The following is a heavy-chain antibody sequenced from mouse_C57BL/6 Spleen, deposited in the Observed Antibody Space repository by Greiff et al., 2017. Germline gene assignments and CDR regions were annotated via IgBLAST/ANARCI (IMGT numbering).Heavy chain of an antibody. CDR3: GGEKYDYAWFAY. D-gene: IGHD2-4*01. CDR1: GFTFNTYA. J-gene: IGHJ3*01. V-gene: IGHV10-3*01. Sequence: EVQLVESGGGLVQPKGSLKLSCAAPGFTFNTYAMHWVRQAPGKGLEWVARIRSKSSNYATYYADSVKDRFTISRDDSQSMLYLQMNNLKTEDTAVYYCGGEKYDYAWFAYWGQGTLVTVSA. CDR2: IRSKSSNYAT.